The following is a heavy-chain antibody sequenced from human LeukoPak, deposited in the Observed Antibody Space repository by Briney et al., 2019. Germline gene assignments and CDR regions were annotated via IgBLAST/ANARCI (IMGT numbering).Heavy chain of an antibody. J-gene: IGHJ4*02. CDR3: ARAKDTAMVDY. Sequence: GGSLRLSCAASGFTFSSYSMNWVRQAPGKGLEWVSSISSSSSYIYYADSVKGRFTISRDNAKNSLCLQMNSLRAEDTAVYYCARAKDTAMVDYWGQGTLVTVSS. CDR1: GFTFSSYS. D-gene: IGHD5-18*01. V-gene: IGHV3-21*01. CDR2: ISSSSSYI.